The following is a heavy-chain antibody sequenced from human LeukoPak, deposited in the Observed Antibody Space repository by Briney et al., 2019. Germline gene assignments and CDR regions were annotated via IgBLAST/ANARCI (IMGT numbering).Heavy chain of an antibody. Sequence: GRSLRLSCAASGFTFSSYAMHWVRQAPGKGLEWVAVISYDGSNKYYADSVKGRFTISRDNSKNTLYLQMNSLRAEDTAVYYCARDPAADSTWGQGTLVTVSS. D-gene: IGHD2-2*01. CDR2: ISYDGSNK. J-gene: IGHJ4*02. V-gene: IGHV3-30-3*01. CDR1: GFTFSSYA. CDR3: ARDPAADST.